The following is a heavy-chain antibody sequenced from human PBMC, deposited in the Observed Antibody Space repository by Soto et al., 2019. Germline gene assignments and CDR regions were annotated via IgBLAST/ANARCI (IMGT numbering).Heavy chain of an antibody. J-gene: IGHJ4*02. CDR3: AKGRGPYYDFWSGSDY. V-gene: IGHV3-30*18. CDR1: GFTFSSYG. CDR2: ISYDGSNK. Sequence: QVQLVESGGGVVQPGRSLRLSCAASGFTFSSYGMHWVRQAPGKGLEWVAVISYDGSNKYYADSVKGRFTISRDNSKNTLYLQMNSLRAEDTDVYYCAKGRGPYYDFWSGSDYWGQGTLVTVSS. D-gene: IGHD3-3*01.